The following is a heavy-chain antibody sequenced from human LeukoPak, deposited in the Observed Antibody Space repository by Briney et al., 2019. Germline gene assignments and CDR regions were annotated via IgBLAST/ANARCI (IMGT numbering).Heavy chain of an antibody. CDR1: GYTFTSYA. D-gene: IGHD4-17*01. V-gene: IGHV1-3*01. CDR2: INAGNGNT. J-gene: IGHJ4*02. Sequence: GASVKVSCKASGYTFTSYAMHWVRQAPGQRLEWMGWINAGNGNTKYSQKVQGRVTITRDTSASTAYMELSSLRSEDTAVYYCARNYGDYIGIMAPFDYWGQGTLVTVSS. CDR3: ARNYGDYIGIMAPFDY.